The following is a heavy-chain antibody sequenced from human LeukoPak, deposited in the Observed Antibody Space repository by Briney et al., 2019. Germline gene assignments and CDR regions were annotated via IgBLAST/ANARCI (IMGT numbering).Heavy chain of an antibody. Sequence: SETLSLTCTVSGGSISSYYWSWIRQPPGKGLEWIGYIYYSGSTNYNPSLKSRVTISVDTSKNQFSLKLSSVTAADTAVYYCARDASQMNYDILTGYSYWYFDLWGRGTLVTVSS. CDR1: GGSISSYY. V-gene: IGHV4-59*01. CDR2: IYYSGST. D-gene: IGHD3-9*01. CDR3: ARDASQMNYDILTGYSYWYFDL. J-gene: IGHJ2*01.